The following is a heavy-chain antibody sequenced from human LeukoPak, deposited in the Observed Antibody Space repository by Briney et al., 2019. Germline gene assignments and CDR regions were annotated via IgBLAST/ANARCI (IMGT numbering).Heavy chain of an antibody. Sequence: ASVKVSCKASGGTFSSYAISWVRQAPRQGLEWMGRIIPILGIANYAQKFQGRVTITADKSTSTAYMELSSLRSEDTAVYYCARGLAGGAMTFDIWGQGTMVTVSS. CDR2: IIPILGIA. J-gene: IGHJ3*02. D-gene: IGHD2-15*01. CDR1: GGTFSSYA. CDR3: ARGLAGGAMTFDI. V-gene: IGHV1-69*04.